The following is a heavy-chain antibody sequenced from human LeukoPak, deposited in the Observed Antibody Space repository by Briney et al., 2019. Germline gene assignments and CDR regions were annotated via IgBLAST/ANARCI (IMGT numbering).Heavy chain of an antibody. V-gene: IGHV4-61*02. CDR1: GGSISSGSYY. CDR3: AREAYYYDSSGYWDAFDI. CDR2: IYTSGST. D-gene: IGHD3-22*01. J-gene: IGHJ3*02. Sequence: SETLSLTCTVSGGSISSGSYYWSWIRQPAGKGLEWIGRIYTSGSTNYNPSLKSRVTISVDTSKNQFSLNLSSVTAADTAVYYCAREAYYYDSSGYWDAFDIWGQGTMVTVSS.